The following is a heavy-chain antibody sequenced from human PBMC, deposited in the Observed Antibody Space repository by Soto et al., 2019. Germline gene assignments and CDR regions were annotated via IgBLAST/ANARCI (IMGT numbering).Heavy chain of an antibody. D-gene: IGHD3-10*01. J-gene: IGHJ6*02. Sequence: QVQLQQWGAGLLKPSETLSLTCAVYGGSFSGYWWSWIRQPPGKGLEWIAEINDRGSTNYNPSLKSGVIIYIDTSKNQFSLKLSSVTAADAAVYYCASVLRFGESFWGDVWVVWGQGTTVTVSS. CDR1: GGSFSGYW. CDR2: INDRGST. V-gene: IGHV4-34*01. CDR3: ASVLRFGESFWGDVWVV.